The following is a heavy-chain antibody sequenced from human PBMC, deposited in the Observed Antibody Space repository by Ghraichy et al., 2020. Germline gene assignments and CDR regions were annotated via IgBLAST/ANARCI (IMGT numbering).Heavy chain of an antibody. Sequence: GGSLRLSCAASGFTFSSYAMSWVRQAPGKGLEWVSAISGSGGSTYYADSVKGRFTISRDNSKNTLYLQMNSLRAEDTAVYYCAKHLETGLQKARYFDYWGQGTLVTVSS. J-gene: IGHJ4*02. V-gene: IGHV3-23*01. CDR1: GFTFSSYA. D-gene: IGHD5-24*01. CDR3: AKHLETGLQKARYFDY. CDR2: ISGSGGST.